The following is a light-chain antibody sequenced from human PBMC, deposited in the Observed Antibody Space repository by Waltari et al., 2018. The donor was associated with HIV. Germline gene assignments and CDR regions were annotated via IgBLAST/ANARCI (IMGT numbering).Light chain of an antibody. V-gene: IGLV2-14*01. CDR1: SSDIGGSNY. CDR3: LSYTISHTRV. CDR2: EVS. J-gene: IGLJ1*01. Sequence: QSALTQPASVSGSPGQPITISCTGTSSDIGGSNYIPWYQQYPGKGPKLMIYEVSNRPSGVSYRVSVSKSGNTASVTISGIQAEDGGDYYYLSYTISHTRVFGTGTKVTVL.